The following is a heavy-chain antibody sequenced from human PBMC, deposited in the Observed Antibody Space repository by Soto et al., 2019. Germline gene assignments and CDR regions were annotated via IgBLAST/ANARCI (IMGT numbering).Heavy chain of an antibody. CDR2: INPNSGGT. V-gene: IGHV1-2*02. CDR3: ARQGSGSNWLDP. Sequence: QVQLVQSGAEVKKPGASVKVSCKASGYIFTVYYMHWVRQAPGQGLEWMGWINPNSGGTNYAQKFQGRVTMTRDTSIRTAYMELSRLRSYDTAVYYCARQGSGSNWLDPWGQGTLVTVSS. D-gene: IGHD3-10*01. CDR1: GYIFTVYY. J-gene: IGHJ5*02.